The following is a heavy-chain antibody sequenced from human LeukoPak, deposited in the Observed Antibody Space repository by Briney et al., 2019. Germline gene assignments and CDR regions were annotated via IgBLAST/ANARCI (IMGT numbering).Heavy chain of an antibody. V-gene: IGHV3-23*01. CDR3: AKDAYSSTWPYYFDY. CDR2: ISGRGDRT. J-gene: IGHJ4*02. D-gene: IGHD2-2*01. CDR1: GFTFSNYG. Sequence: GGSLRLSCAASGFTFSNYGMSWVRQAPGRGLEWVSAISGRGDRTYYADSVEGRFTVSRDNSRNTLYLQMNSLRADDTAIYYCAKDAYSSTWPYYFDYWGQGTLVTVSS.